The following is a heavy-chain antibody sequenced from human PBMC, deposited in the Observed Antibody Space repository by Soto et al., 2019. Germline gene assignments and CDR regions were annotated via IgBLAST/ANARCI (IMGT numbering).Heavy chain of an antibody. CDR2: IIPIFGTA. CDR3: AIAVAGGVYYYYGMDV. J-gene: IGHJ6*02. CDR1: GGTFSSYA. V-gene: IGHV1-69*12. D-gene: IGHD6-19*01. Sequence: QVQLVQSGAEVKKPGSSVKVSCKASGGTFSSYAINWVRQAPGQGLEWMGGIIPIFGTADYAQKFQGRVTIPAYESTSTAYMELSSLRSEDTAVYYCAIAVAGGVYYYYGMDVWGQGTTVTVSS.